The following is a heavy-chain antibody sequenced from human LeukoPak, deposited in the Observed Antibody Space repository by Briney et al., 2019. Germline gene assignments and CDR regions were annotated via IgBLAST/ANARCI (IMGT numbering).Heavy chain of an antibody. Sequence: PSETLSLTCAVYGGSFSGYYWSWIRQPPGKGLEWIGEINHSGSTNYNPSLKSRVTISVDTSKNQFSLKLSSVTAADTAVYYCARGRRGTMIVVVTSIAFDIWGQGTMVTVYS. CDR2: INHSGST. CDR3: ARGRRGTMIVVVTSIAFDI. D-gene: IGHD3-22*01. J-gene: IGHJ3*02. CDR1: GGSFSGYY. V-gene: IGHV4-34*01.